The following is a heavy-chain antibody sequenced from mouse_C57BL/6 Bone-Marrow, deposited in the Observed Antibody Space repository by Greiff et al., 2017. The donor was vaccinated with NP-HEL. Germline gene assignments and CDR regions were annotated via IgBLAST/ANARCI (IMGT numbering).Heavy chain of an antibody. Sequence: VQLKQSGPGLAKPSQTLSLTCSVTGYSITSDYWNWIRKFPGNKLEYMGYISYSGSTYYNPSLKSRISITRDTSKNQYYLQLNSVTTEDTATYYCARCRTPYYYAMDCWGQGTSVTVSS. CDR1: GYSITSDY. J-gene: IGHJ4*01. V-gene: IGHV3-8*01. CDR2: ISYSGST. CDR3: ARCRTPYYYAMDC.